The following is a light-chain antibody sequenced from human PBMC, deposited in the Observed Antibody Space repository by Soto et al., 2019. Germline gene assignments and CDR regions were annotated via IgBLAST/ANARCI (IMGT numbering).Light chain of an antibody. V-gene: IGKV3-11*01. J-gene: IGKJ4*01. Sequence: EIVLTQSPAMLSLSPGERATLSCRASQSVSRDLAWYQQKPGQAPRLLIYDASNRVTGIPARFSGSGSGTDFTLTISSLEPEDFAVYFCQQRSNGLTFGGGTKVEIK. CDR2: DAS. CDR3: QQRSNGLT. CDR1: QSVSRD.